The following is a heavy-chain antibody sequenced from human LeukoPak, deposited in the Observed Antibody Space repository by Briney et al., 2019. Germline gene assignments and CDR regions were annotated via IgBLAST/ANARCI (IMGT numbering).Heavy chain of an antibody. V-gene: IGHV3-30*03. CDR3: ATNSYYDSSGYYYAFDY. Sequence: GGSLRLSCAASGFTFSSYGMHWVRQAPGKGLEWVAVISYDGSNKYYADSVKGRFTISRDNSKNTLYLQMNSLRAEDTAVYYCATNSYYDSSGYYYAFDYWGQGTLVTVSS. CDR2: ISYDGSNK. J-gene: IGHJ4*02. D-gene: IGHD3-22*01. CDR1: GFTFSSYG.